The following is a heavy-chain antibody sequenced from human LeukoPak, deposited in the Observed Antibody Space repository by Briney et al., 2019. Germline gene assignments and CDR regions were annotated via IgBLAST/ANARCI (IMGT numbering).Heavy chain of an antibody. V-gene: IGHV4-59*01. CDR3: VREFVGSNSRWFDP. CDR2: IYYSGCT. Sequence: SETLSLTCTVSGGSISSYYWSWIRQPPGKGLEWIGHIYYSGCTNYNPSLKSRVTISVDTSKNQFSVKLSALTAADTAVYYCVREFVGSNSRWFDPWGQGTL. D-gene: IGHD4-23*01. J-gene: IGHJ5*02. CDR1: GGSISSYY.